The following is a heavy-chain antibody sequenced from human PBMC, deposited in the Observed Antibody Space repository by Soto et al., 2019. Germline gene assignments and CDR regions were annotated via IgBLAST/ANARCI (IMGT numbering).Heavy chain of an antibody. CDR2: IIPIFGTP. CDR3: ARGLYAPAYNWFDP. J-gene: IGHJ5*02. V-gene: IGHV1-69*13. CDR1: GGTFSTYA. Sequence: SVKVSCKASGGTFSTYAISWVRQAPGQGLEWMGGIIPIFGTPNYAQRFQGRVTIAADESTSTAYMDLSSLRSEDTAVYYCARGLYAPAYNWFDPWGQGTLVTVSS. D-gene: IGHD3-16*02.